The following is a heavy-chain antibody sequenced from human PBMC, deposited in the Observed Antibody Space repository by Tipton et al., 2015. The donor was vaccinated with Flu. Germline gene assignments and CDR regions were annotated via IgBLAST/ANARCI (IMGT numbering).Heavy chain of an antibody. CDR2: INHSGST. Sequence: TLSLTCAVYGGSFSGYYWSWIRQPPGKGLEWIGEINHSGSTNYNPSLKSRVTISVDTSKNQFSLKLSSVTAADTAVYYCAREGVVRGGAVDYWGQGTLATVSS. CDR1: GGSFSGYY. D-gene: IGHD3-10*01. V-gene: IGHV4-34*01. J-gene: IGHJ4*02. CDR3: AREGVVRGGAVDY.